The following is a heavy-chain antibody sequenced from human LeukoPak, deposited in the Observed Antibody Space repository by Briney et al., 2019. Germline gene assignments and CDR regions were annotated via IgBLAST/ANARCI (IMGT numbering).Heavy chain of an antibody. CDR2: IYHSGST. V-gene: IGHV4-4*02. J-gene: IGHJ3*02. CDR1: GGSISSSNW. CDR3: ARDTRADSSGSNDAFDI. Sequence: SETLSLTCAVSGGSISSSNWWSWVRQPPGKGLEWIGEIYHSGSTNYNPSLKSRVTISVDKSKNQFSLKLSSVTAADTAVYYCARDTRADSSGSNDAFDIWGQGTMVTVSS. D-gene: IGHD3-22*01.